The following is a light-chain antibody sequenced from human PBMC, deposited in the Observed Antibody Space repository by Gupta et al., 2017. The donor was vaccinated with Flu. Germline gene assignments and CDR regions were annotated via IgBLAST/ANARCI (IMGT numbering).Light chain of an antibody. V-gene: IGKV1-5*03. CDR2: MAS. CDR3: QQEDNSSVT. Sequence: PSTLSASVGDRVSITCRASQRIRNWMAWYQQKPGKAPSLLIYMASTLESGVPERFSGSGSGTEFTLTISSLQPDDFATYYCQQEDNSSVTFGQGTRLEI. CDR1: QRIRNW. J-gene: IGKJ2*01.